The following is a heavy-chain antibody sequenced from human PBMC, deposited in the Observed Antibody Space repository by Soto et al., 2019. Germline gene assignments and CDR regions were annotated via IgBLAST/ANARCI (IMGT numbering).Heavy chain of an antibody. CDR3: ASPYGSSWFSLGMDV. D-gene: IGHD6-13*01. J-gene: IGHJ6*02. CDR2: LDNSGST. V-gene: IGHV4-59*08. CDR1: GGSISSYY. Sequence: PSETLSLTCTVSGGSISSYYWSWIRQPPGKGLEWIGYLDNSGSTKYNPSLKSRVTISGDTSKNQFSLKLSSVTAADTAVYYCASPYGSSWFSLGMDVWGQGTTVTVSS.